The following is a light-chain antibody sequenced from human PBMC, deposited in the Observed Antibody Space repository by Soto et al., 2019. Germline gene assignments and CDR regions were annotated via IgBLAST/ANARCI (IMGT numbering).Light chain of an antibody. Sequence: DIQMTQFPSSLSASVGDRVTITCRASQSFSTYLNWYHQKVGKAHKLLIYAPSSLQNGVPSRFSGSGSGTAFTLTITSPQPKDFATYYDQQGYTSPSITFGQGTRVEI. V-gene: IGKV1-39*01. CDR3: QQGYTSPSIT. J-gene: IGKJ5*01. CDR1: QSFSTY. CDR2: APS.